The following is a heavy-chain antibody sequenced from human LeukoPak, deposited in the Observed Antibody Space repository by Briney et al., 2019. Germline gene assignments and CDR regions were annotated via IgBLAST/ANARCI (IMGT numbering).Heavy chain of an antibody. J-gene: IGHJ4*02. D-gene: IGHD4-17*01. CDR1: GGSISSYY. CDR2: VYYNGNT. V-gene: IGHV4-59*01. Sequence: SETLSLTCTVSGGSISSYYWTWIRQPPAKGLDWIGFVYYNGNTRYNPSLKSRVTISVDTSENQFSLNLTSVTAADTAVYYCARANPRYGGYHFDFWGQRSLVTVSS. CDR3: ARANPRYGGYHFDF.